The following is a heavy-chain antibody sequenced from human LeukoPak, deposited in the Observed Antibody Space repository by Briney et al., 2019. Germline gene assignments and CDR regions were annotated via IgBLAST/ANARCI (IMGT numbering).Heavy chain of an antibody. CDR2: IDWDDDK. V-gene: IGHV2-70*11. J-gene: IGHJ4*02. CDR3: ARLSMVGASLDY. D-gene: IGHD1-26*01. CDR1: GFSLSTSGMC. Sequence: SGPTLVNPTHPLTLTCTFSGFSLSTSGMCVSWIRQPPGKALEWLARIDWDDDKYYSTSLKTRLTISKDTSKNQVVLTMTNMDPVDTATYYCARLSMVGASLDYWGQGTLVTVSS.